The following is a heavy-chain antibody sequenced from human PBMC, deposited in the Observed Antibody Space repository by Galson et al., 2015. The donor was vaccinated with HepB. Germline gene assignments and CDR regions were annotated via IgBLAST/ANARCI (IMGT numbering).Heavy chain of an antibody. D-gene: IGHD5-24*01. CDR2: IRSKAYGGTT. Sequence: SLRLSCAASGFTFGDYAMSWFRQAPGKGLEWVGFIRSKAYGGTTEYAASVKGRFTISRDDSKSIAYLQMNSLKTEDTAVYYCTRCRQRWLQSDAFDIWGQGTMVTVSS. J-gene: IGHJ3*02. CDR3: TRCRQRWLQSDAFDI. CDR1: GFTFGDYA. V-gene: IGHV3-49*03.